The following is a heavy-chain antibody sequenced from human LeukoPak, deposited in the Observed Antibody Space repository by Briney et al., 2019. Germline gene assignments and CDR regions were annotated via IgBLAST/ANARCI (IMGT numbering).Heavy chain of an antibody. CDR3: ARQDRYCSSTSCYFYFDY. V-gene: IGHV5-51*01. J-gene: IGHJ4*02. CDR2: IYPGDSDT. D-gene: IGHD2-2*01. Sequence: GESLKISCKGSGYSFTSYWIGWVRQMPGKGLEWMGIIYPGDSDTRYSPSFQGQVTISADKSISTAYLQWSSLKASDTAMYYCARQDRYCSSTSCYFYFDYWGQGTLVTVSS. CDR1: GYSFTSYW.